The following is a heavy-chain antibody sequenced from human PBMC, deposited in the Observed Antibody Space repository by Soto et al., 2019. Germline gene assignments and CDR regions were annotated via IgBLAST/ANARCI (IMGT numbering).Heavy chain of an antibody. CDR2: IDPSDSYT. J-gene: IGHJ4*02. Sequence: EVQLVPSGAEVKKPGESLRISCKGSGYSFTSYWISWVRQMPGKGLEWMGRIDPSDSYTNYSPSFQGHVTISADKSISTAYLQWSSLKASDTAMDYCARLQAAAGDNDLTFDYWGQGTLVTVSS. CDR1: GYSFTSYW. V-gene: IGHV5-10-1*01. CDR3: ARLQAAAGDNDLTFDY. D-gene: IGHD6-13*01.